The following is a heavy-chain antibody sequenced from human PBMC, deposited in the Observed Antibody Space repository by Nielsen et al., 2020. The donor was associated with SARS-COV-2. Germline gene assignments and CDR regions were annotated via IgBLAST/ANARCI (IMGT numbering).Heavy chain of an antibody. Sequence: GGSLRLSCAASGFTFDDYAMHWVRQAPGKGLEWVSGISWNSGSIGYADSVKGRFTISRDNAKNSLYLQMNSLRAEDTALYYCAKDQGAVEMATITGFDYWGQGTLVTVSS. CDR1: GFTFDDYA. CDR2: ISWNSGSI. V-gene: IGHV3-9*01. CDR3: AKDQGAVEMATITGFDY. J-gene: IGHJ4*02. D-gene: IGHD5-24*01.